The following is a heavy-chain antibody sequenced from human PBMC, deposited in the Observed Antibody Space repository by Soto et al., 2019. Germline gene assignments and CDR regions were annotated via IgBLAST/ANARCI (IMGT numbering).Heavy chain of an antibody. J-gene: IGHJ4*02. D-gene: IGHD2-21*02. CDR1: GDTFTDYY. Sequence: QVQLMQSGAEVKKPGASVKVSCKASGDTFTDYYIHWVRQAPGQGLEWMGTVNPSGGHTTYAQHFLGRVTTTGDTSTSTPYMELTSLRSEDTAVYYCARGGHVVVVTAALDYWGQGTLVTVSS. V-gene: IGHV1-46*01. CDR2: VNPSGGHT. CDR3: ARGGHVVVVTAALDY.